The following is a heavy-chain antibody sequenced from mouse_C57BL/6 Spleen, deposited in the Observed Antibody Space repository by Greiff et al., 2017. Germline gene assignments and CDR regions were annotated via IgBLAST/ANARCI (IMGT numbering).Heavy chain of an antibody. Sequence: VQLQESGPELVKPGASVTISCKASGYAFSSSWLNWVKQRPGKGLEWIGRIYPGDGDTNYNGKFKGKATLTADKSSSPAYMQRSSLTSEDSAVYFCARDYGSSYGCDYWGQGTTLTVSS. CDR1: GYAFSSSW. CDR3: ARDYGSSYGCDY. V-gene: IGHV1-82*01. D-gene: IGHD1-1*01. J-gene: IGHJ2*01. CDR2: IYPGDGDT.